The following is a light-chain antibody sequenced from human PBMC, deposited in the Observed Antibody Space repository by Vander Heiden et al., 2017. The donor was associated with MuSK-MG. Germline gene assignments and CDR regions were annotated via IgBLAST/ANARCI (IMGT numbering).Light chain of an antibody. Sequence: QSVLPQPPSVSAAPGQRVTITCSGSTFNIGNNYVSWYQQVPGTAPKLLIYDNNKRTSGIPDRFSGSKSGTSATLGITGLQTGDEADYYCGTWDGSLNVRVFGGGTKVTVL. CDR2: DNN. J-gene: IGLJ3*02. V-gene: IGLV1-51*01. CDR1: TFNIGNNY. CDR3: GTWDGSLNVRV.